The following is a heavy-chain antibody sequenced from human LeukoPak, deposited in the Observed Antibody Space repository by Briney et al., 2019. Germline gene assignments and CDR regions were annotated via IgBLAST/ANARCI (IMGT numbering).Heavy chain of an antibody. CDR1: GYSISSGYY. J-gene: IGHJ6*02. CDR3: ARFTRAVVVRRMDV. CDR2: IYDSGST. V-gene: IGHV4-38-2*02. Sequence: AETLSLTCTASGYSISSGYYWGWSRQPPGKGLEWIGSIYDSGSTYYNPSLKSRVTISVDTSKNQFSLKLSSLTAADTAVYYCARFTRAVVVRRMDVWGQGTTVTVSS. D-gene: IGHD2-2*01.